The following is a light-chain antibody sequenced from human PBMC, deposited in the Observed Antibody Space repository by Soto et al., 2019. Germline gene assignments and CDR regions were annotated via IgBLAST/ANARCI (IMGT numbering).Light chain of an antibody. J-gene: IGKJ4*01. Sequence: EIVMTQSPATLYVSPGEKATLSCRASQSVSSNLAWYHQKPGQPPRLLIYDASTRATGLPARFSGSGSGTEFTLTISSLQSEDFGVYFCQQYNDWLSFGGGTKVEIK. CDR1: QSVSSN. CDR3: QQYNDWLS. CDR2: DAS. V-gene: IGKV3-15*01.